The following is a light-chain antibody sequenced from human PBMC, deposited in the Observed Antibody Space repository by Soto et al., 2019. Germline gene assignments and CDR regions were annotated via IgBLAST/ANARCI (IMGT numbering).Light chain of an antibody. J-gene: IGKJ1*01. CDR3: QRFGTSPPWT. Sequence: IVLTQSPGTLSLSPGERATLSCRAIQSLSSSYLAWYQQKPGQAPRLLIYGTSIRATGIPDRFSGSGSGTDFTLTITRLEPEDFAVYYCQRFGTSPPWTFGQGTKVDI. CDR2: GTS. CDR1: QSLSSSY. V-gene: IGKV3-20*01.